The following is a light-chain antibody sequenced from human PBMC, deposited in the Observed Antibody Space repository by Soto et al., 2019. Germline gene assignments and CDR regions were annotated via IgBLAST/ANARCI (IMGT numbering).Light chain of an antibody. Sequence: EIVLTQSPGTLSLSPGERATLSCRASQSVSSSYLAWYQQKPGQGPRLLIYGASSRATGIQDRFSGSGSGTDFTLTIIRLEPEDFAVYYCQQYAGSPLTFVGGSPLTFGGGPKVQIK. V-gene: IGKV3-20*01. CDR1: QSVSSSY. CDR2: GAS. J-gene: IGKJ4*01. CDR3: QQYAGSPLTFVGGSPLT.